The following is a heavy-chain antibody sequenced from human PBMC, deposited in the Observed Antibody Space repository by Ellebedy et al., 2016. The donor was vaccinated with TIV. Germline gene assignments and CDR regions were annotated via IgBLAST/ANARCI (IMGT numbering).Heavy chain of an antibody. D-gene: IGHD2/OR15-2a*01. CDR3: ARTFTETLGGSTTHWVLDY. V-gene: IGHV4-4*08. CDR1: GVSINRSY. J-gene: IGHJ4*02. CDR2: VSPGGST. Sequence: SETLSLTCTVSGVSINRSYWSWIRLPPGKGLEWIGYVSPGGSTNYSPSFASRVTISVDTSKSQFSLNLKSVTAGDTAVYYCARTFTETLGGSTTHWVLDYWGRGTLVTASS.